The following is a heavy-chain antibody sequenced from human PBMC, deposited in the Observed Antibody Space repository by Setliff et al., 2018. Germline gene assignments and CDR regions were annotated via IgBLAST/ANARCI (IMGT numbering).Heavy chain of an antibody. CDR1: GASINSGTYY. D-gene: IGHD1-26*01. J-gene: IGHJ4*02. CDR2: IHYSGTT. CDR3: ARTGTYRYFDY. V-gene: IGHV4-39*01. Sequence: LSLTCTVSGASINSGTYYWAWIRQPPGKGLEWIGRIHYSGTTYYNASLKSRVTMSVDTSKNQFSLNLSSVTAADTAVYYCARTGTYRYFDYWGQGALVTVS.